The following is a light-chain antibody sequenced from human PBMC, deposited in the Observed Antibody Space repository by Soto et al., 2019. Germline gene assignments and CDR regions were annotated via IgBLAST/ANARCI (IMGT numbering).Light chain of an antibody. Sequence: EIVLTQSAGTLSLSPGERATLSCRASQTVSGSYLAWFQQKPGQAPRLLIYAASTRAAGVPDRFSGSGSGTDFSLTISRLEPEDFAVYSCQHYGSSPWTFGQGTKVEIK. CDR3: QHYGSSPWT. CDR1: QTVSGSY. CDR2: AAS. J-gene: IGKJ1*01. V-gene: IGKV3-20*01.